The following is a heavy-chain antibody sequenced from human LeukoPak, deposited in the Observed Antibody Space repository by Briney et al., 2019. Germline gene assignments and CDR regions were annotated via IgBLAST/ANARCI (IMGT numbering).Heavy chain of an antibody. D-gene: IGHD1-26*01. CDR2: IYSGGTT. Sequence: PGGSLILSCAAPGFTVSNNYMSWGRQAPWKGLEWAPVIYSGGTTYYADSVKGRFTISRDSSKNTLYLQMNSLRAEDTAVYYCARVSGGSSAWGSFDYWGQGTLVTVSS. J-gene: IGHJ4*02. CDR3: ARVSGGSSAWGSFDY. CDR1: GFTVSNNY. V-gene: IGHV3-53*01.